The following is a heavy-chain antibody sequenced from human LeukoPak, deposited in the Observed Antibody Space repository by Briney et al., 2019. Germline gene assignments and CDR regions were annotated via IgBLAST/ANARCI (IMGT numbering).Heavy chain of an antibody. CDR3: ARDPNSSGWKTLFDY. D-gene: IGHD6-19*01. V-gene: IGHV1-2*06. CDR1: GYTFTGYY. CDR2: INPHSGGT. J-gene: IGHJ4*02. Sequence: ASVKVPCKASGYTFTGYYIHWVRQAPGQGLEWLGRINPHSGGTNSAQKFQGRVTMTRDTSISTACMELNRLRSDDTAVYYCARDPNSSGWKTLFDYWGQGTLVTVSS.